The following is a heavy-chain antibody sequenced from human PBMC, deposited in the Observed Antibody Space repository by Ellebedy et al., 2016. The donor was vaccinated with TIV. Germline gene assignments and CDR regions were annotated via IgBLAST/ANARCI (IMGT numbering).Heavy chain of an antibody. D-gene: IGHD3-16*02. CDR1: GFTFSSYG. Sequence: GESLKISCAASGFTFSSYGMHWVRQAPGKGLEWVAAVSSDGSYNNHADSVKGRFTISRDNSKNTLYLQMNSLRTEDTAVYYCVKRYSASWTDNWLDHWGQGTLVTVSS. CDR2: VSSDGSYN. V-gene: IGHV3-30*18. J-gene: IGHJ5*02. CDR3: VKRYSASWTDNWLDH.